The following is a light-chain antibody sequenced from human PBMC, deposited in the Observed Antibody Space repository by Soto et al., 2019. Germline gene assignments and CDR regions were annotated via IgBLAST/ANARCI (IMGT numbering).Light chain of an antibody. Sequence: DIPMTQSPSSLSASVGERVTITCRANEDISNYLNWDQLKPGRAPKLLIYDASTLETGVPSRFSGSGSGTHFTFTIISRQHEDVGTCYCQLSENPFLNTFGPGTKL. J-gene: IGKJ2*01. CDR1: EDISNY. CDR3: QLSENPFLNT. CDR2: DAS. V-gene: IGKV1-33*01.